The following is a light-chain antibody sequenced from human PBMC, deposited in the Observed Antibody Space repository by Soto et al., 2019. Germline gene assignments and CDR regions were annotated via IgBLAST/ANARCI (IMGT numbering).Light chain of an antibody. CDR3: SSYTSSSAYV. Sequence: QSVLTQPACVSGSPGQSVTISCTGTSGDGGGYNYVSWYQQHSGKAPRLRIYEVSYRPSGVSNRFSGSKSGNTGSLTISGLQAEYEVDYYCSSYTSSSAYVFRSGTKVTVL. CDR2: EVS. V-gene: IGLV2-14*01. J-gene: IGLJ1*01. CDR1: SGDGGGYNY.